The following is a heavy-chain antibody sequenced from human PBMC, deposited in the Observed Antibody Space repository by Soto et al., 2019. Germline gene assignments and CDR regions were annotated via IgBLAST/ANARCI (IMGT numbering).Heavy chain of an antibody. V-gene: IGHV3-7*05. CDR3: SRDHYGSGAI. D-gene: IGHD3-10*01. J-gene: IGHJ4*02. CDR2: IMGDGREGEK. CDR1: GLSFDFYG. Sequence: EVQLVESGGGLVQPGGSLRLSCAASGLSFDFYGMTWVRQAPGKGLEWVASIMGDGREGEKYYVDSVKGRFTISRDNAKNSLYLQMSSLGAEDTATYFCSRDHYGSGAIWGQGTPVIVSS.